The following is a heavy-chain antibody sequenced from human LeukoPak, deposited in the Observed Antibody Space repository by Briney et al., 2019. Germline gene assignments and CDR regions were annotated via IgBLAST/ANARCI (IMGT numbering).Heavy chain of an antibody. V-gene: IGHV4-59*08. CDR3: ARNGGGWSFDH. CDR1: GGSISTYY. D-gene: IGHD6-19*01. Sequence: SETLSLTCTVSGGSISTYYWSWIRQSPGKGLEWIGYMSYSGNSNYSPSLESRVTVSVDTSKNQFSLKLTSVTAADTAVYYCARNGGGWSFDHWGQGTLVTVSS. CDR2: MSYSGNS. J-gene: IGHJ4*02.